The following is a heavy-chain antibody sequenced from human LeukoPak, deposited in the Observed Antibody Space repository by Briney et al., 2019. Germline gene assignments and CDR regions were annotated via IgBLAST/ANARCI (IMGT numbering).Heavy chain of an antibody. J-gene: IGHJ2*01. Sequence: PSGTLSPTCAVSGGSISSGGYSWSWIRRPPGKGLEWIGYIYHSGSTYYNPSLKSRVTISVDRSKNQFSLKLSSVTAADTAVYYCARDAYCGGDCYRGNWYFDLWGRGTLVTVSS. D-gene: IGHD2-21*02. CDR2: IYHSGST. CDR3: ARDAYCGGDCYRGNWYFDL. CDR1: GGSISSGGYS. V-gene: IGHV4-30-2*01.